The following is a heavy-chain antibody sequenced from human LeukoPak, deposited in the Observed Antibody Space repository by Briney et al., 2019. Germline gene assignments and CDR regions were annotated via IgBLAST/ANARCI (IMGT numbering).Heavy chain of an antibody. CDR3: ARGGGLDV. Sequence: GGPLGPPVQALEFPFVVFGMNGPGRPPGRGLEWVASINHNGNVNYYVDSVKGRFTISRDNAKNSLYLQMSNLRAEDTAVYFCARGGGLDVWGQGATVTVSS. V-gene: IGHV3-7*03. D-gene: IGHD3-16*01. CDR2: INHNGNVN. CDR1: EFPFVVFG. J-gene: IGHJ6*02.